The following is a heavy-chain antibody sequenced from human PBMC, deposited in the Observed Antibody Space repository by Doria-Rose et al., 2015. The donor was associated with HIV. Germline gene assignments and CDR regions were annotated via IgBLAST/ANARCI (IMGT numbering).Heavy chain of an antibody. CDR3: ARIKSSRWYHKYYFDF. V-gene: IGHV2-26*01. J-gene: IGHJ4*02. CDR1: GVSLSNPGMG. Sequence: QVTLKESGPVLVKPTETLTLTCTVSGVSLSNPGMGVSWIRQPPGKALEWPANIFSDDERSYNTSLKSRLTISRCTSKSQVVLTMTDMDPVDTATYYCARIKSSRWYHKYYFDFWGQGTLVIVSA. CDR2: IFSDDER. D-gene: IGHD6-13*01.